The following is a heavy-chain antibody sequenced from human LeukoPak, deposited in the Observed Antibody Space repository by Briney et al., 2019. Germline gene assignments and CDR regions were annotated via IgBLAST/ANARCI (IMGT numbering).Heavy chain of an antibody. J-gene: IGHJ5*02. CDR3: ARTYSSSWYMGEDWFDP. Sequence: GGSLRLSCAASGFTFSSYGMHWVRQAPGKGLEWVAVIWYDGSNKYYADSVKGRFTISRDNSKNTLYPQMNSLRAEDTAVYYCARTYSSSWYMGEDWFDPWGQGTLVTVSS. CDR2: IWYDGSNK. V-gene: IGHV3-33*01. CDR1: GFTFSSYG. D-gene: IGHD6-13*01.